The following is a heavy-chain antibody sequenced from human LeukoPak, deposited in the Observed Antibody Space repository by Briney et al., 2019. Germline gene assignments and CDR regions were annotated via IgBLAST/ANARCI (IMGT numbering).Heavy chain of an antibody. CDR1: GWSFNDYY. CDR2: INARGDT. V-gene: IGHV4-34*01. J-gene: IGHJ5*02. D-gene: IGHD2-2*01. CDR3: ARGQVPAARGYNWFDP. Sequence: SQTLSLTCAVYGWSFNDYYWNWIRQPPGKGLEWIGEINARGDTNYNPTLKSRVTISVDTSKKQFSLRLTSMIAADTALYYCARGQVPAARGYNWFDPWGQGTLVTVSS.